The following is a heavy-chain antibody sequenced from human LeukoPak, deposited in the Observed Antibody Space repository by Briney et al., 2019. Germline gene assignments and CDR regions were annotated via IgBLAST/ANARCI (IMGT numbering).Heavy chain of an antibody. CDR2: ISGRGGST. J-gene: IGHJ4*02. CDR3: AKDLYRGYSYGLLDY. V-gene: IGHV3-23*01. CDR1: GVTFSSYA. D-gene: IGHD5-18*01. Sequence: PGGSLRLSCAPSGVTFSSYAMSWVRQAPGKGRGGVSGISGRGGSTYYADSVKGRFTISRDDSKNTLYLQMNSLRAEDTAVYYCAKDLYRGYSYGLLDYWGQGTLVTVSS.